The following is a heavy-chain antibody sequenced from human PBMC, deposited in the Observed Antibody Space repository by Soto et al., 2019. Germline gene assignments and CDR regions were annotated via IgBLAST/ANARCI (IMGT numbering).Heavy chain of an antibody. Sequence: GGSLRLSCAASGFTVSSNYMSWVRQAPGKGLEWVSVIYSGGSTYYADSVKGRFTISRDNSKNTLYLQMNSLRAEDTAVYYCARDQWLVEEYFDYWGQGTLVTVSS. D-gene: IGHD6-19*01. CDR3: ARDQWLVEEYFDY. J-gene: IGHJ4*02. V-gene: IGHV3-66*01. CDR1: GFTVSSNY. CDR2: IYSGGST.